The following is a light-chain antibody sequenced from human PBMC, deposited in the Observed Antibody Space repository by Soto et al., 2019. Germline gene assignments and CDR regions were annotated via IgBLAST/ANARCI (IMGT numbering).Light chain of an antibody. J-gene: IGKJ5*01. CDR1: QCVSSY. V-gene: IGKV3-11*01. CDR3: QQHCYSPLVIT. Sequence: EIVLTQSPATLSLSPGERATLSCRASQCVSSYLAWYQQKPGQAPRLLISDASNRATGIPARFSGSGSGTDFTLTLSSLEPEDFALYYCQQHCYSPLVITFGQGTRLEIK. CDR2: DAS.